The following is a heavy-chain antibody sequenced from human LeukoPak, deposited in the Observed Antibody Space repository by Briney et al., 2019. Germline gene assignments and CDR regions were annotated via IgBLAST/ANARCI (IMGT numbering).Heavy chain of an antibody. CDR3: AKEEVHDFWSGYPRTRDPGY. CDR2: ISYDGSNK. D-gene: IGHD3-3*01. CDR1: GFTFSSYG. V-gene: IGHV3-30*18. Sequence: GGSLRLSCAASGFTFSSYGMHWVRQAPGKGLEWVAVISYDGSNKYYADSVKGRFTISRDNSKNTLYLQMNSLRAEDTAVYYCAKEEVHDFWSGYPRTRDPGYWGQGTLVTVSS. J-gene: IGHJ4*02.